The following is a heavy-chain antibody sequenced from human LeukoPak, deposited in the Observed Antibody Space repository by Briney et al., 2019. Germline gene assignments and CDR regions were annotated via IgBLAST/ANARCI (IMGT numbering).Heavy chain of an antibody. V-gene: IGHV3-7*03. J-gene: IGHJ5*02. CDR1: GFTFNTYW. CDR2: INQGGSEK. CDR3: ARDASPAAYNGNWFDP. Sequence: GGSLRLSCAASGFTFNTYWMTWVRQAPGKGPEWVANINQGGSEKHYLDSVKGRFTISRDNAKNSLYLQMNSLRAEDTAVYFCARDASPAAYNGNWFDPWGQGTLVTVSS. D-gene: IGHD3-10*01.